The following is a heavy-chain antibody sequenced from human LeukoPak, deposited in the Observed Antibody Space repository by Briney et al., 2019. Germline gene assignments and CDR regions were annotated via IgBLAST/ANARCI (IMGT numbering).Heavy chain of an antibody. V-gene: IGHV3-30*18. CDR2: ISYDGSNK. J-gene: IGHJ4*02. Sequence: GRSLRLSCAASGFTFSSYGMHWVRQAPGKGLEWVAVISYDGSNKYYADSVKGRFTISRDNSKNTLYLQMNSLRAEDTAVYYCAKDLYSWGQGTLVTVSS. CDR1: GFTFSSYG. CDR3: AKDLYS. D-gene: IGHD1-26*01.